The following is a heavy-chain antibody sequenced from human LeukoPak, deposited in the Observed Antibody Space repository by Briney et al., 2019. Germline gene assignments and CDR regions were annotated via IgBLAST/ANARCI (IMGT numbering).Heavy chain of an antibody. CDR3: ATYCSSTSCYFNWFDP. J-gene: IGHJ5*02. CDR1: GGSFSGYY. CDR2: INHSGST. V-gene: IGHV4-34*01. Sequence: PSETLSLTCAVYGGSFSGYYWSWIRQPPGKGLEWIGEINHSGSTNYNPSLKSRVTISVDTSKNQFSLKLSSVTAADTAVYYCATYCSSTSCYFNWFDPWGQGTLVTVSS. D-gene: IGHD2-2*01.